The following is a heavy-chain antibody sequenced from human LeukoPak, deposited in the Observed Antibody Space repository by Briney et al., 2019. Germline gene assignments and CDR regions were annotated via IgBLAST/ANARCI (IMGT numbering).Heavy chain of an antibody. CDR1: GFTFSNYE. J-gene: IGHJ5*02. Sequence: PGGSLRLSCAASGFTFSNYEMNWVRQAPGKGLEWVSYISSSGSTIYYADSVKGRFIISRDNAKNPLYLQMNYLRAKDTAVYYCARDSYGSGSYYEVNWFDPWGQGTLVTVSS. D-gene: IGHD3-10*01. CDR3: ARDSYGSGSYYEVNWFDP. CDR2: ISSSGSTI. V-gene: IGHV3-48*03.